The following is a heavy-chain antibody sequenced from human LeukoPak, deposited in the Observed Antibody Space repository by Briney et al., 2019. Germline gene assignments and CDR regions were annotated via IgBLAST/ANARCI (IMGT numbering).Heavy chain of an antibody. CDR3: AILRRTPLPAGELSLYPSTPPYYFDY. D-gene: IGHD3-16*02. V-gene: IGHV1-24*01. Sequence: ASVKVSCKVSGYTLTELSMHWVRQAPGKGLEWMGGFDPEDGETIYAQKFQGRVTMTEDTSTDTAYMELSSLRSEDTAVYYCAILRRTPLPAGELSLYPSTPPYYFDYWGQGTLVTVSS. CDR2: FDPEDGET. J-gene: IGHJ4*02. CDR1: GYTLTELS.